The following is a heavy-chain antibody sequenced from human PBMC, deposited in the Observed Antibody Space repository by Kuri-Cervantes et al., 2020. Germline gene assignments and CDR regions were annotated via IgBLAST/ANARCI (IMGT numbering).Heavy chain of an antibody. J-gene: IGHJ6*02. Sequence: LSLTCAASGFIFSSYWMSWVRQAPGKGLEWVANIKQDGSEKYYVDSVKGRFTISRDNSKNTLYLQMNSLRAEDTAVYYCARAMVRGVIPPYYYYGMDVWGQGTTVTVSS. CDR2: IKQDGSEK. V-gene: IGHV3-7*01. CDR1: GFIFSSYW. D-gene: IGHD3-10*01. CDR3: ARAMVRGVIPPYYYYGMDV.